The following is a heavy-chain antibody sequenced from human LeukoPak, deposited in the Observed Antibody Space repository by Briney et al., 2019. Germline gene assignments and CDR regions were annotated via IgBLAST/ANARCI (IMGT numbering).Heavy chain of an antibody. D-gene: IGHD5-18*01. CDR1: GFTFSDYY. CDR2: ISSSGSTI. V-gene: IGHV3-11*04. J-gene: IGHJ3*02. Sequence: GESLRLSCAASGFTFSDYYMSWIRQAPGKGLEWVSYISSSGSTIYYADSVKGRFTISRDNAKNSLYLQMNSLRAEDTAVYYCARESIWDRCIQDRWDASDICGQGTMVTVSS. CDR3: ARESIWDRCIQDRWDASDI.